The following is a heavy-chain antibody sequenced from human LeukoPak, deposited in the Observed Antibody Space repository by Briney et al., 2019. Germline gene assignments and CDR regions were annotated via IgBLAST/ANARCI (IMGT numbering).Heavy chain of an antibody. CDR2: ISSSSSYI. CDR1: GFTFSSYS. CDR3: ARIIAAAGTGSY. V-gene: IGHV3-21*01. D-gene: IGHD6-13*01. Sequence: GGSLTLSCAASGFTFSSYSMNWVRQAPGKGLEWVSSISSSSSYIYYADSVKGRFTISRDNAKNSLYLQMNSLRAEDTAVYYCARIIAAAGTGSYWGQGTLVTVSS. J-gene: IGHJ4*02.